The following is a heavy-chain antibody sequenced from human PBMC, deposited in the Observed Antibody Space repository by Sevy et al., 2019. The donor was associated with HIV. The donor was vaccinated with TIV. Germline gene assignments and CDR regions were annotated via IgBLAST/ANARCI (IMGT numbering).Heavy chain of an antibody. D-gene: IGHD3-10*01. CDR2: ISSSGSTI. Sequence: GGSLRLSCAASGFTFSDYYMSWIRQAPGRGLEWVSYISSSGSTIYYADSVKGRFTISRDNAKNSLYLQMNSLRAEDTSVYYCARVLGSGRPYYYYYMDVWGKGTTVTVSS. CDR3: ARVLGSGRPYYYYYMDV. CDR1: GFTFSDYY. J-gene: IGHJ6*03. V-gene: IGHV3-11*04.